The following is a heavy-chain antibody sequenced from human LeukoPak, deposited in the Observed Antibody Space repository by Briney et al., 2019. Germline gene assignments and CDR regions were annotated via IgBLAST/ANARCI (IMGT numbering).Heavy chain of an antibody. Sequence: PSETLSLTCTVSGGSISSYYWSWIRQPPGKGLEWIGYIYYSGSTNYNPSLKSRVTISVDTSKNQFSLKLSSVTAADTAMYYCAREAGYSSGYYYFDYWGQGTLVTVSS. J-gene: IGHJ4*02. CDR2: IYYSGST. CDR1: GGSISSYY. D-gene: IGHD6-19*01. V-gene: IGHV4-59*01. CDR3: AREAGYSSGYYYFDY.